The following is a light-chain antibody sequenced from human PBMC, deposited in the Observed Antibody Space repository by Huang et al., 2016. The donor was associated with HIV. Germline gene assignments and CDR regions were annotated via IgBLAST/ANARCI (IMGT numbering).Light chain of an antibody. Sequence: DIQMTQSPSSLSASVGDRVTITCQASQDISNYLNWYQQKPGKAPKLLIDDASKLETVVSSRFSGSGSGTDFTFTISSLQPEDIATYYCQHYDNLRTFGQGTKVEIK. CDR1: QDISNY. J-gene: IGKJ1*01. CDR3: QHYDNLRT. CDR2: DAS. V-gene: IGKV1-33*01.